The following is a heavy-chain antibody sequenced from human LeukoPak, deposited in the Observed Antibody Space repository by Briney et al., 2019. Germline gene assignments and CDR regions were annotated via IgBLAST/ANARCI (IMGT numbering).Heavy chain of an antibody. CDR1: GGTFSSYA. V-gene: IGHV1-69*06. CDR3: ARDFYHGSGSYYTQGGYGMDV. Sequence: EASVKVSCKASGGTFSSYAISWVRQAPGQGLEWMGGIIPIFGTANYAQKFQGRVTITADKSTSTAYMELSSLRSEDTAVYYCARDFYHGSGSYYTQGGYGMDVWGKGTTVTVSS. D-gene: IGHD3-10*01. CDR2: IIPIFGTA. J-gene: IGHJ6*04.